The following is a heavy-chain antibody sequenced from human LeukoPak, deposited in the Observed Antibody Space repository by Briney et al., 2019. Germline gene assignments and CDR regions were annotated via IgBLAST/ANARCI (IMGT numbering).Heavy chain of an antibody. Sequence: GGSLRLSCVVSGFTFSSYAMSWVRQAPVKGLEWVSAISGSGGSTYYADSVKGRFTISRDNSKNTLYVQMNSLRAEDMAVYYCAKGVGTFDYWGQGTLVTVSS. CDR3: AKGVGTFDY. J-gene: IGHJ4*02. D-gene: IGHD2-21*02. CDR2: ISGSGGST. CDR1: GFTFSSYA. V-gene: IGHV3-23*01.